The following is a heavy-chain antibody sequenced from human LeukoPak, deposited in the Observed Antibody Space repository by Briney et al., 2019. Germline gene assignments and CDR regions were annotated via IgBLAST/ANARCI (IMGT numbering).Heavy chain of an antibody. CDR1: GGSISSYY. CDR3: ARRVATINAVFDY. J-gene: IGHJ4*02. V-gene: IGHV4-59*01. Sequence: KPSETLSLTCTVSGGSISSYYWSWIRQPPGKGLEWIGYIYHSGSTNYNPSLKSRVTISVDTSKNQFSLKLSSVTAADTAVYYCARRVATINAVFDYWGREPWSPSPQ. D-gene: IGHD5-12*01. CDR2: IYHSGST.